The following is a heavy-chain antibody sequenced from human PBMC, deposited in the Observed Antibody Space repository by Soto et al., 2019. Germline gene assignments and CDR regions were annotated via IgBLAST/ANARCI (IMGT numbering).Heavy chain of an antibody. Sequence: TLSLTCTVSGGSISSGGYYWSWIRQHPGKGLEWIGYIYYSGSTYYNPSLKSRVTISVDTSKNQFSLKLSSVTAADTAVYYCARGLRRSGYPDYWGQGTLVTVSS. CDR1: GGSISSGGYY. J-gene: IGHJ4*02. D-gene: IGHD3-22*01. CDR3: ARGLRRSGYPDY. V-gene: IGHV4-31*03. CDR2: IYYSGST.